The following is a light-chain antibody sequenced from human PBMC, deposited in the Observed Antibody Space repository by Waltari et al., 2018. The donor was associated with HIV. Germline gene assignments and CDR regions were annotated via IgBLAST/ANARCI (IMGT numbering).Light chain of an antibody. J-gene: IGLJ1*01. V-gene: IGLV2-8*01. Sequence: QSALTQPPSAYGSPGQSVTISCTGTSSDVGGYHYVPWYQQHPGKAPKLMIYEVSTRPSGVPDRFSGSKSGNTASLTVSGLQAEDEADYYCSSYAGSNNYVFGTGTKVTVL. CDR3: SSYAGSNNYV. CDR2: EVS. CDR1: SSDVGGYHY.